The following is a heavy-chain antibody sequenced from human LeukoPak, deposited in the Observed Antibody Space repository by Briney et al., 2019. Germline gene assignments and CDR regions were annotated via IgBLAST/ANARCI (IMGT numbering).Heavy chain of an antibody. D-gene: IGHD3-16*01. CDR1: GFTFSSYW. CDR2: IKQDGSEK. V-gene: IGHV3-7*02. CDR3: VVGAAEDWFDP. Sequence: PGGSLRLSCAASGFTFSSYWMSWVRQAPGKGLEWVANIKQDGSEKYYVDSVKGRFTISRDNAKNSLYLQMNSLRAEDTAVYYCVVGAAEDWFDPWGQGILVTVSS. J-gene: IGHJ5*02.